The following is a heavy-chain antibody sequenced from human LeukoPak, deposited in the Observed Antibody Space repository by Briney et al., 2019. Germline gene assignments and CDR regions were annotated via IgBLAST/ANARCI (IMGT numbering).Heavy chain of an antibody. Sequence: GASVKVSCKASGYTFTSDDFTWVRQAPGQGLEWMGRISANNGNTKYAQKLQGRVTMTTDTSTSTAYMELRSLRSDDTAVYYCAGLAEKHYYDSSGFYRGDYYYYMDVWGKGTTVTVSS. V-gene: IGHV1-18*01. J-gene: IGHJ6*03. CDR3: AGLAEKHYYDSSGFYRGDYYYYMDV. CDR2: ISANNGNT. D-gene: IGHD3-22*01. CDR1: GYTFTSDD.